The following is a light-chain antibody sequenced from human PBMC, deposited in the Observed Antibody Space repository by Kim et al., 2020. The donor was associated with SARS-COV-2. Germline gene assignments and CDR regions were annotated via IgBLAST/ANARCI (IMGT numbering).Light chain of an antibody. V-gene: IGKV1-5*03. CDR3: QQYNSYPWT. CDR2: KAS. Sequence: ASVGDRVSVTCRASQSISSWLAWYQQKPGKAPKLLIYKASTLESGVPSRFSGSGSGTEFTLTISSLQPDDFATYYCQQYNSYPWTFGQGTKVDIK. J-gene: IGKJ1*01. CDR1: QSISSW.